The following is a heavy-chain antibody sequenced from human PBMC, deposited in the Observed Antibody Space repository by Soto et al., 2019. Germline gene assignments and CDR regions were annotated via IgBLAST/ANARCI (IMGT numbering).Heavy chain of an antibody. Sequence: PGGSLRLSCAASGFTFSSYAMHWVRQAPGKGLEWVAVISYDGSNKYYADSVKGRFTISRDNSKNTLYLQMNSLRAEDTAVYYCARGLGSGWYWGGYYGMDVWGQGTTVTVYS. J-gene: IGHJ6*02. V-gene: IGHV3-30-3*01. CDR1: GFTFSSYA. D-gene: IGHD6-19*01. CDR3: ARGLGSGWYWGGYYGMDV. CDR2: ISYDGSNK.